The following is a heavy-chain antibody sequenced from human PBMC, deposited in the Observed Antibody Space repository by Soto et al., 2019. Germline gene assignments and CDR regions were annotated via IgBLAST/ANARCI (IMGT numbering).Heavy chain of an antibody. V-gene: IGHV3-48*01. CDR2: ISSSSSTI. Sequence: EVQLVESGGGLVQPGGSLRLSCAASGFTFSSYSMNWVRQAPGKGLEWVSYISSSSSTIYYAASVKGRFTISRDNAKNSLYLQMNSLRAEDTAVYYCARALNYGLFDYWGQGTLVTVSS. J-gene: IGHJ4*02. CDR3: ARALNYGLFDY. CDR1: GFTFSSYS. D-gene: IGHD4-17*01.